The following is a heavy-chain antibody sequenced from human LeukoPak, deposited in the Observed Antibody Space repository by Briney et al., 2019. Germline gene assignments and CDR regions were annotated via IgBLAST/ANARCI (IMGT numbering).Heavy chain of an antibody. Sequence: GGSLRLSCAASGFTFSDYYMSWIRQAPGKGLGWVSYISSSGSTIYYADSVKGRFTISRDNAKNSLYLQMNSLRAEDTAVYYCARADRTYYQGFYYWGQGTLVTVSS. D-gene: IGHD3-10*01. CDR3: ARADRTYYQGFYY. CDR1: GFTFSDYY. J-gene: IGHJ4*02. CDR2: ISSSGSTI. V-gene: IGHV3-11*01.